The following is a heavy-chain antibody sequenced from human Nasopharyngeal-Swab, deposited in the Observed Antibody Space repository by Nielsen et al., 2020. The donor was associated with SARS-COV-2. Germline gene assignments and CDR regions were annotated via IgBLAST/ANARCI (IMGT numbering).Heavy chain of an antibody. Sequence: GESLKISCAASGFIFSASAIHWVRQAPGKGLEWVSYITSSSGIIYYADSVKGRFTISRDNAKNLLYLQMNSLRAEDTAVYYCARFSNKGNRYWFFDLWGRGTLVTVSS. CDR3: ARFSNKGNRYWFFDL. J-gene: IGHJ2*01. V-gene: IGHV3-48*04. CDR1: GFIFSASA. CDR2: ITSSSGII. D-gene: IGHD1-14*01.